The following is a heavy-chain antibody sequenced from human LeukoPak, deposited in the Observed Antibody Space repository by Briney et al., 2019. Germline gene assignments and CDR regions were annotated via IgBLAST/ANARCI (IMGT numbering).Heavy chain of an antibody. CDR1: GGSISSYY. V-gene: IGHV4-59*01. J-gene: IGHJ4*02. CDR2: IYYSGSI. Sequence: SETLSLTCTVSGGSISSYYWSWIRQPPGKGLEWIGYIYYSGSINYNPSLKSRVTISVDTSKNQFSLKLSSVTAADTAVYYCARAWAYYYGSGREYYFDYWGQGTLVTVSS. D-gene: IGHD3-10*01. CDR3: ARAWAYYYGSGREYYFDY.